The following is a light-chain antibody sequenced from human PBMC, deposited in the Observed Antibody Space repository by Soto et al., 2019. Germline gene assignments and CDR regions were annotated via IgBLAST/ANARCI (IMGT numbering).Light chain of an antibody. Sequence: EIVLARSPGTLSLSPGERATLSWRASQSVSSTFLAWYQQKPGQAPRLLIFGVSNRATGIPDRFSGSGSGTDFTLTISSLQPEDFATYYCLQDYNYPLTFGGGTKGDIK. J-gene: IGKJ4*01. V-gene: IGKV3-20*01. CDR1: QSVSSTF. CDR2: GVS. CDR3: LQDYNYPLT.